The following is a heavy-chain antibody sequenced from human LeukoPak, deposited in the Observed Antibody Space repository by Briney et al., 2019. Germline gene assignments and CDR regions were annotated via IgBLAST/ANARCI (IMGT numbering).Heavy chain of an antibody. CDR1: GFTFSRYW. CDR3: ASPYYYDTSVYNDAFDI. J-gene: IGHJ3*02. Sequence: GGSLRLSCAASGFTFSRYWMSWVRQAPGKGLEWVANIKQDGSERYYVDSVEGRFTISRDNAKNSLYLQMSSLRAEDTAVYYCASPYYYDTSVYNDAFDIRGQGTMVTVSS. D-gene: IGHD3-22*01. CDR2: IKQDGSER. V-gene: IGHV3-7*01.